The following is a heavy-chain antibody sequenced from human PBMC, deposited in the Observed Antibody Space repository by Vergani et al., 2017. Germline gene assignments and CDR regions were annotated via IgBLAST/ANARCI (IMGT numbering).Heavy chain of an antibody. CDR2: ISYDGSNK. CDR1: GFTFSSYG. D-gene: IGHD4-23*01. V-gene: IGHV3-30*18. Sequence: VQLLESGGGLVQPGRSLRLSCAASGFTFSSYGMHWVRQAPGKGLEWVAVISYDGSNKYYADSVKGRFTISRDKSKNTLYLQMNSLRAEDTAVYYCAKVKLYTVVTPDYWGQGTLVTVSS. CDR3: AKVKLYTVVTPDY. J-gene: IGHJ4*02.